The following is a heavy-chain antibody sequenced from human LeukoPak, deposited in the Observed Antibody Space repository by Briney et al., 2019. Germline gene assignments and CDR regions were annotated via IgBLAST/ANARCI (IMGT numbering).Heavy chain of an antibody. Sequence: PGGSLRLSCAASGFTFSSYAMSWVRQASGKGLEWVSAISGSGGSTYYADSVKGRFTISRDNSKNTLYLQMNSLRAEDTAVYYCARRRGYSYGCFDYWGQGTLVTVSS. V-gene: IGHV3-23*01. CDR2: ISGSGGST. CDR1: GFTFSSYA. J-gene: IGHJ4*02. D-gene: IGHD5-18*01. CDR3: ARRRGYSYGCFDY.